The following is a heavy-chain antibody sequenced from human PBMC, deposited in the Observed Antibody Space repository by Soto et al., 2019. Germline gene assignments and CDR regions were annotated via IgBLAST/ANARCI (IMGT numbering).Heavy chain of an antibody. D-gene: IGHD4-4*01. V-gene: IGHV1-3*01. CDR3: ARDPPRTTVTYYYYYGMDV. J-gene: IGHJ6*02. CDR2: INAGNGNT. CDR1: GYTFTSYA. Sequence: GASVKVSCKASGYTFTSYAIHWVRQAPGQRLEWMGWINAGNGNTKYSQKFQGRVTITRDTSASTAYMELSSLRSEDTAVYYCARDPPRTTVTYYYYYGMDVWGQGTTVTVSS.